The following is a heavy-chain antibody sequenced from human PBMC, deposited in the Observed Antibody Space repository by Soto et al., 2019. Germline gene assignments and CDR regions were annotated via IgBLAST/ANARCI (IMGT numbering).Heavy chain of an antibody. J-gene: IGHJ4*02. CDR2: ISGSSTST. V-gene: IGHV3-23*01. D-gene: IGHD3-10*01. Sequence: EVQLSGSAGGLVQPGGSLRLSCAASGFTFSSYAMSWVRQAPGKGLEWDSAISGSSTSTYYADSVKGRFTISRDNSNNTLYLLMNSLSAEDTAVNYCAKDLSSGFARENYFVYWCQGTRVTVSS. CDR3: AKDLSSGFARENYFVY. CDR1: GFTFSSYA.